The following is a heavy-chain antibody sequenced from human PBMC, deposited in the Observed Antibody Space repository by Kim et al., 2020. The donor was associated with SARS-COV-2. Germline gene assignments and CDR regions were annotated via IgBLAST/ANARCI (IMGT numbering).Heavy chain of an antibody. D-gene: IGHD6-19*01. Sequence: ASVKVSCKASGYTFTSYAMHWVRQAPGQRLEWMGWINAGNGNTKYSQKFQGRVTITRDTSASTAYMELSSLRSEDTAVYYCARDYSGWYGMDVWGQGTTVTVSS. CDR2: INAGNGNT. J-gene: IGHJ6*02. CDR1: GYTFTSYA. CDR3: ARDYSGWYGMDV. V-gene: IGHV1-3*01.